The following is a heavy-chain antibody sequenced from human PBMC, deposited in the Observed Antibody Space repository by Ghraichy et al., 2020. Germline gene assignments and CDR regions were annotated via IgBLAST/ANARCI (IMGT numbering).Heavy chain of an antibody. V-gene: IGHV4-59*08. CDR3: ARHRGGGGKDYFDN. D-gene: IGHD4-23*01. Sequence: SETLSLTCIVSGDSISSYYWSWIRQPPGKGLEWIGYIHYSGSTNSSPSLKSRVTISVDMSKNQFSLKLSSVTAADTAVYYCARHRGGGGKDYFDNWCQGTLATVSS. CDR1: GDSISSYY. CDR2: IHYSGST. J-gene: IGHJ4*02.